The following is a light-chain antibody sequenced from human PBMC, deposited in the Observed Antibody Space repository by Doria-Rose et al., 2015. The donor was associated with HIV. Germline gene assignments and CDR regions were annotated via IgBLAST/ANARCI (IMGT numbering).Light chain of an antibody. Sequence: EIVLTQSPGTLSLSPGERATLSCRASQSFSSTYLAWYQQKPGEAPILLIYDGSTRATGSPDRCSASGSGTDFTLTINRLEPEDFALYYCHQYGTSWAFGQGTKVEI. CDR3: HQYGTSWA. J-gene: IGKJ1*01. V-gene: IGKV3-20*01. CDR1: QSFSSTY. CDR2: DGS.